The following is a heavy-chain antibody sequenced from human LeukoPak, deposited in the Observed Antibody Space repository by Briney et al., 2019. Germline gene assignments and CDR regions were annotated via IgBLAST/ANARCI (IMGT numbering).Heavy chain of an antibody. D-gene: IGHD3-10*01. CDR2: INPNSGGT. Sequence: AASVKVSFKASGYTFTGYYMHWVRQAPGQGLEWMGWINPNSGGTNYAQKFQGRVTMTRDTSISTAYMELSRLRSDDTAVYYCAREGDYGSGSYGFAFDIWGQGTMVTVSS. J-gene: IGHJ3*02. V-gene: IGHV1-2*02. CDR1: GYTFTGYY. CDR3: AREGDYGSGSYGFAFDI.